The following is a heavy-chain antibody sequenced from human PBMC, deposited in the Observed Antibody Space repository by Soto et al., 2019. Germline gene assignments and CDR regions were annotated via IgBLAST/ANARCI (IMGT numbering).Heavy chain of an antibody. V-gene: IGHV1-3*01. D-gene: IGHD5-12*01. CDR1: GYSFTNFA. CDR2: INAVNGNT. J-gene: IGHJ2*01. Sequence: QVQLVQSGAEVKKTGASVKVSCKASGYSFTNFALHWVRQAPGQRLEWVGRINAVNGNTKYSEKFQDRVTIMRDTSANTAYMELTSLRAEDTAVYYCATATMVATGWYFDLWGRGTLVTVSS. CDR3: ATATMVATGWYFDL.